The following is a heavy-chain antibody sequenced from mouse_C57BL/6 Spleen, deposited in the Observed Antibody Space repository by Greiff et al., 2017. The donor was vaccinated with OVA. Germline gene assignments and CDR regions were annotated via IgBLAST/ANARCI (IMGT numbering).Heavy chain of an antibody. CDR3: ARLDYGPFDY. D-gene: IGHD1-1*01. CDR1: GFNIKDDY. CDR2: IDPENGDT. J-gene: IGHJ2*01. V-gene: IGHV14-4*01. Sequence: VQLKESGAELVRPGASVKLSCTASGFNIKDDYMHWVKQRPEQGLEWIGWIDPENGDTEYASKFQGKATITADTSSNTAYLQLSSLTSEDSAVYYCARLDYGPFDYWGQGTTLTVSS.